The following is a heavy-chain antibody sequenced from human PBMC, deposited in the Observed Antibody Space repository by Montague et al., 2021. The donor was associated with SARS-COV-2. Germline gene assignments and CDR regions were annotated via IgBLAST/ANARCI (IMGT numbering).Heavy chain of an antibody. CDR2: ISSSGSTI. D-gene: IGHD3-10*01. V-gene: IGHV3-48*03. Sequence: SLRLPCAASGFTFSNYEMNWVRQAPGKGLEWVLYISSSGSTIYYADSVKGRFTISRVNAQNSLYLQMNSLRAEDTGVYYCARDRGYGDFYYYGMDVWGQGTTVTVSS. CDR1: GFTFSNYE. CDR3: ARDRGYGDFYYYGMDV. J-gene: IGHJ6*02.